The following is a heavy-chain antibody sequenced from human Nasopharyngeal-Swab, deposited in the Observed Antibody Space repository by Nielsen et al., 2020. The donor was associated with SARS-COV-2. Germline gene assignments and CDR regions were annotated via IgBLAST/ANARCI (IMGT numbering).Heavy chain of an antibody. D-gene: IGHD2-15*01. CDR1: GGSFSGYY. CDR2: INHSGTT. J-gene: IGHJ6*02. V-gene: IGHV4-34*01. Sequence: SETLSLTCAVYGGSFSGYYWSWIRQPPGKGLEWMGEINHSGTTNYNPSLKNRVTISVDMSKNQFSLKLSSVTAADTAVYYCARRTTRRYCSGGSCYSIPARLDYYYGMDVWGQGTTVTVSS. CDR3: ARRTTRRYCSGGSCYSIPARLDYYYGMDV.